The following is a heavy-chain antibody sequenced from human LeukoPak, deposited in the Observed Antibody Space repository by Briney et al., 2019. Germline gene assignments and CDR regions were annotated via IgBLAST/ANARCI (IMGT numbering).Heavy chain of an antibody. D-gene: IGHD3-22*01. V-gene: IGHV3-30-3*01. CDR3: ARDRGPSTPYSSGYTQNLGY. Sequence: GRSLRLSCAASGFTFSSYAMHWVRQAPGKGLEWVAVISYDGSNKYYADSVKGRFTISRDNSKNTLYLQMNSLRAEGTAVYYCARDRGPSTPYSSGYTQNLGYWGQGTLVTVSS. J-gene: IGHJ4*02. CDR1: GFTFSSYA. CDR2: ISYDGSNK.